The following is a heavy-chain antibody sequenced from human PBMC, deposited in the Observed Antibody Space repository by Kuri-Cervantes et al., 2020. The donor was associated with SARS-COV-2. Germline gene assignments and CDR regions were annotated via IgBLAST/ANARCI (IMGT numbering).Heavy chain of an antibody. CDR1: GGSISSSSYY. CDR3: ARVPGIAVAVDFDY. J-gene: IGHJ4*02. D-gene: IGHD6-19*01. CDR2: IYYSGST. V-gene: IGHV4-39*07. Sequence: GSLRLSCTVSGGSISSSSYYWGWIRQPPGKGLEWIGSIYYSGSTYYNPSLKSRVTISVDTSKNQFSLKLSSVTAADTAVYYCARVPGIAVAVDFDYWGQGTLVTVSS.